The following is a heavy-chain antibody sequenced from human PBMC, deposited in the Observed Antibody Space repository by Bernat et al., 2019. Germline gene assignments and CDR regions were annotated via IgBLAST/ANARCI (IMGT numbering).Heavy chain of an antibody. CDR2: ISYDGINK. J-gene: IGHJ6*03. V-gene: IGHV3-30-3*01. CDR3: ARDGHYDFWSGYLEGYYYYYYMDV. D-gene: IGHD3-3*01. Sequence: QVQLVESGGGVVQPGRSLRLSCAASGFTFSSYAIHWVRQAPGKGLEWVAAISYDGINKYYADSVKGRFTISRDNAKNSLYLQMNSLRAEDTAVYYCARDGHYDFWSGYLEGYYYYYYMDVWGKGTTVTVSS. CDR1: GFTFSSYA.